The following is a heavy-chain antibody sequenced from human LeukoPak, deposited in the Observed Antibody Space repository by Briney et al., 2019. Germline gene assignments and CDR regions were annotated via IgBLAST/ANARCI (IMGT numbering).Heavy chain of an antibody. J-gene: IGHJ4*02. Sequence: SETLSLTCTVSGYSISSGYYWGWIRQPPGKGLEWTGSIYHSGSTYYNPSLKSRVTISVDTSKNQFSLKLSSVTAADTAVYYCARPSYYLYYFDYWGQGTLVTVSS. D-gene: IGHD3-10*01. CDR3: ARPSYYLYYFDY. V-gene: IGHV4-38-2*02. CDR1: GYSISSGYY. CDR2: IYHSGST.